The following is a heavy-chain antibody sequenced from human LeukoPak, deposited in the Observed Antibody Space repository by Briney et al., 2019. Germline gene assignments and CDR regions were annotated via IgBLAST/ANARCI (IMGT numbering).Heavy chain of an antibody. J-gene: IGHJ4*02. V-gene: IGHV4-59*12. CDR3: ASGSGYYLNYFDY. Sequence: TSETLSLTCTVSGGSISSYYWSWIRQPPGKGLEWIGYIYYSGSTNYNPSLKSRVTISVDTSKNQFSLKLSSVTAADTAVYYCASGSGYYLNYFDYWGQGTLVTVSS. D-gene: IGHD3-22*01. CDR1: GGSISSYY. CDR2: IYYSGST.